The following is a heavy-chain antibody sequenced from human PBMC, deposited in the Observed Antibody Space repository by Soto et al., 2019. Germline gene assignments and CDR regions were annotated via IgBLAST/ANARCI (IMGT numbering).Heavy chain of an antibody. Sequence: VQLVESGGGLVQPGGSLRLSCAASGFTFSNYWMYWVRQAPGKGLEWVSRINSDGSVSSYADSVKGRLTISRDNVKNTLYLQMDSLRAEDTAVYYCARGGCVGGTCYSLAGSFYYYMDVWGKGTTVTVFS. CDR3: ARGGCVGGTCYSLAGSFYYYMDV. D-gene: IGHD2-15*01. CDR2: INSDGSVS. J-gene: IGHJ6*03. V-gene: IGHV3-74*02. CDR1: GFTFSNYW.